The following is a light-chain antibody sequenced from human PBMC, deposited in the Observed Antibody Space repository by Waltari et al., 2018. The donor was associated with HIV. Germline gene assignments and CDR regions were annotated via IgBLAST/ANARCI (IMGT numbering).Light chain of an antibody. CDR2: DNN. CDR3: QVWDSSSDHVV. J-gene: IGLJ2*01. V-gene: IGLV3-21*03. CDR1: NIGSEA. Sequence: SFLLTQPPSLPEAPGKTARVTSGGSNIGSEAVPWYQQKPGQDPALVIHDNNDRPSGIPERFSGSNSGNTATLTISRVGAGDEADYYCQVWDSSSDHVVFGGGTKLTVL.